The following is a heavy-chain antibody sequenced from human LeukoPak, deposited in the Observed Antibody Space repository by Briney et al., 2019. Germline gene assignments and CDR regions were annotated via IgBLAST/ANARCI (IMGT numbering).Heavy chain of an antibody. Sequence: ESLKISCKGSEYSFTSYWIGWVRQMPGKGLEWMGIIYPGDSDTRYSPSFQGQVTISADKSISTAYLQWSSLKASDTAMYYCARHRDRDGYNRDAFDIWGQGTMVTVSS. V-gene: IGHV5-51*01. D-gene: IGHD5-24*01. CDR2: IYPGDSDT. CDR1: EYSFTSYW. J-gene: IGHJ3*02. CDR3: ARHRDRDGYNRDAFDI.